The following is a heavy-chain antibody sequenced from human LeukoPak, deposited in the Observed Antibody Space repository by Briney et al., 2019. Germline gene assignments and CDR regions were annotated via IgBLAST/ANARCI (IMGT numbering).Heavy chain of an antibody. CDR2: IKQDGSEK. CDR3: ARCFPTYYYYMDV. CDR1: GFTFSTYW. Sequence: PGGSLRLSCAASGFTFSTYWMSWVRQAPGKGLEWVANIKQDGSEKDFVDSLKGRFTISRDNAKNSVYLQMNSLRAEDTAVYYCARCFPTYYYYMDVWGKGTTVTVSS. J-gene: IGHJ6*03. V-gene: IGHV3-7*01.